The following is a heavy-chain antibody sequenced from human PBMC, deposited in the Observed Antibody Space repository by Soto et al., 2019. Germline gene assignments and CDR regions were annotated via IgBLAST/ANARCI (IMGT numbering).Heavy chain of an antibody. J-gene: IGHJ6*02. CDR1: GFNLRNYG. D-gene: IGHD5-12*01. V-gene: IGHV3-33*01. CDR2: MWDDGSTK. Sequence: GGSLRLSCEASGFNLRNYGMHWVRQAPGKGLEWVAVMWDDGSTKYYADSLKGRFTISRDTSNNTLYLQMNSLRAEDSAVYHCARNREYSGYGWFYYGMDVWGQGTKVTVSS. CDR3: ARNREYSGYGWFYYGMDV.